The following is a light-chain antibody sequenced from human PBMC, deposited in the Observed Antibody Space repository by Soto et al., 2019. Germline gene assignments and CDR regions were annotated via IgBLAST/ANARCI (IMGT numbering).Light chain of an antibody. Sequence: QSALTQPASVSGSPGQSVTISCTGSNSDIGGYNYVSWYQQHPGKAPKLMIYEVSNWPSGVSSRFSGSKSGNTASLTISGLQAEDEADYYCSSYTRSSTLVVFGGGTKLTVL. CDR2: EVS. V-gene: IGLV2-14*01. CDR1: NSDIGGYNY. J-gene: IGLJ2*01. CDR3: SSYTRSSTLVV.